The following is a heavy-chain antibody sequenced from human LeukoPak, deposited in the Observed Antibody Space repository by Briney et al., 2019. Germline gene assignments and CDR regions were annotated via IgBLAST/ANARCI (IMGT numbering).Heavy chain of an antibody. J-gene: IGHJ4*02. Sequence: SVKVSCKASGGTFSSYAISWGRQAPGQGLEWMGGIIPIFGTANYAQKFQGRVTITADESTSTAYMELSSLRSEDTAVYYCARDLGDGARGVNGGYFDYWGQGTLVTVSS. CDR3: ARDLGDGARGVNGGYFDY. CDR2: IIPIFGTA. V-gene: IGHV1-69*01. D-gene: IGHD3-10*01. CDR1: GGTFSSYA.